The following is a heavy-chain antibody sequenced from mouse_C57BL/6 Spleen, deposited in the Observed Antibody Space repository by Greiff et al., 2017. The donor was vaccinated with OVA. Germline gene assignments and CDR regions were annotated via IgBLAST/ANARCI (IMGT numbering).Heavy chain of an antibody. CDR2: INPSNGGT. J-gene: IGHJ3*01. CDR1: GYTFTSYW. D-gene: IGHD2-4*01. Sequence: QVQLQQPGTELVKPGASVKLSCKASGYTFTSYWMHWVKQRPGQGLEWIGNINPSNGGTNYNEKFKSKATLTVDKSSSTAYMQLSSLTSEDSAVYDCARDGGLRRGCAYWGQGTLVTVSA. V-gene: IGHV1-53*01. CDR3: ARDGGLRRGCAY.